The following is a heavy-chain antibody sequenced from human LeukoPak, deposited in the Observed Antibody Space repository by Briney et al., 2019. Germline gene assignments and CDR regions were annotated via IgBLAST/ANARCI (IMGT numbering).Heavy chain of an antibody. CDR3: ARGRITMIRCFDY. D-gene: IGHD3-22*01. V-gene: IGHV1-69*02. J-gene: IGHJ4*02. CDR1: GGTFSSYT. CDR2: IIPILGIA. Sequence: SVKVSCKASGGTFSSYTIIWVRQAPGQGLEWMGRIIPILGIANYAQKFQGRVTITADKSTSTAYMELSSLRSEDTAVYYCARGRITMIRCFDYWGQGTLVTVSS.